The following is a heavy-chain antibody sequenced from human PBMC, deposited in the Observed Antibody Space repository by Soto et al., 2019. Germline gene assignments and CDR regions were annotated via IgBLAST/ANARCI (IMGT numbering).Heavy chain of an antibody. D-gene: IGHD6-13*01. J-gene: IGHJ4*02. CDR2: ISGSGHRT. CDR1: GFTFSSYV. V-gene: IGHV3-23*01. CDR3: AKVAAPLYFDY. Sequence: EVQLLESGGGLVQPGGSLRLSCAASGFTFSSYVMTWVRQAPGKGLEWVSGISGSGHRTYYADSVRGRFTISRDNSKDTLYLQMGSLRAEDTAVYYCAKVAAPLYFDYWGQGTLVTVAS.